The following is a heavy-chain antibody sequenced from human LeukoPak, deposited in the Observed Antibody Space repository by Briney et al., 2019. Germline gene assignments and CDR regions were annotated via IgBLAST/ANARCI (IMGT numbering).Heavy chain of an antibody. CDR3: ARGLRAAALFNWFDP. Sequence: GASVKVSCKASGHTFTSYDINWVRQATGQGLEWMGWMNPNSGNTGYAQKFQGRVTMTRDTSISTAYMELSSLRSEDTAVYYCARGLRAAALFNWFDPWGQGTLVTVSS. D-gene: IGHD6-13*01. CDR1: GHTFTSYD. V-gene: IGHV1-8*01. J-gene: IGHJ5*02. CDR2: MNPNSGNT.